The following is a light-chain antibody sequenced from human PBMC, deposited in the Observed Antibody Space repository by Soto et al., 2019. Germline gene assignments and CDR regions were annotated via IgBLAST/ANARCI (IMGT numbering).Light chain of an antibody. CDR2: KVS. CDR3: MQGTHWPPYN. V-gene: IGKV2-30*02. Sequence: DVVMTQSPLSLPVTLGQPASISFSSSQSLVHSDGNTYLNWFHQRPGQSPRRLIYKVSNRDSGVPDRFSGSGSDTDFKLKISGVEAEDVGVYYCMQGTHWPPYNFGKSTKVDI. J-gene: IGKJ2*01. CDR1: QSLVHSDGNTY.